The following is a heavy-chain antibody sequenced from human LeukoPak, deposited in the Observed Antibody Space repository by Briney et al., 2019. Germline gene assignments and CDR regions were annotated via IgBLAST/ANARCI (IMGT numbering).Heavy chain of an antibody. D-gene: IGHD5-18*01. J-gene: IGHJ4*02. CDR3: ARDRWLGY. V-gene: IGHV4-59*01. CDR2: IYYSGST. Sequence: SETLSLTCTVSGGSISSYYWSWVRQPPGKGLEWIGYIYYSGSTNYNPSLKSRVTISVDTSKNQFSLKVSSVTAADTAVYYCARDRWLGYWGQGTLVTVSS. CDR1: GGSISSYY.